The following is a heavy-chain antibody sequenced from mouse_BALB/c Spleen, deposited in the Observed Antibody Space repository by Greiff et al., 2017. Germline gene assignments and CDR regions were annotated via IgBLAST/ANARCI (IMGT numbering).Heavy chain of an antibody. J-gene: IGHJ4*01. CDR2: IWGDGST. Sequence: VMLVESGPGLVAPSQSLSITCTVSGFSLTGYGVNWVRQPPGKGLEWLGMIWGDGSTDYNSALKSRLSISKDNSKSQVFLKMNSLQTDDTARYYCARDTPSYGNYRGYAMDYWGQGTSVTVSS. CDR3: ARDTPSYGNYRGYAMDY. V-gene: IGHV2-6-7*01. D-gene: IGHD2-10*02. CDR1: GFSLTGYG.